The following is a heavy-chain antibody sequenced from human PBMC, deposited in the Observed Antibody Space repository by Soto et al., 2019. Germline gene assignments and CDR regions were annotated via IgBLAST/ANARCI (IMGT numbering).Heavy chain of an antibody. V-gene: IGHV1-8*01. CDR1: GYTFTSYD. CDR3: VRGVDAAVDV. D-gene: IGHD2-15*01. J-gene: IGHJ6*02. Sequence: QVQLVQSGAEVTKPGASVKVSCKASGYTFTSYDINWVRQATGQGLEWMGWMSPNSGATGYAQKFQGRVTMTRDTSISTAYMELSNLRSEDTAIYYCVRGVDAAVDVWGQGRTFTESS. CDR2: MSPNSGAT.